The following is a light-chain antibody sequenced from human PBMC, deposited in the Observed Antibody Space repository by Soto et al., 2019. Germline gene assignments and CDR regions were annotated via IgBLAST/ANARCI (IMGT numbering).Light chain of an antibody. J-gene: IGLJ2*01. CDR1: SSNIGSNT. Sequence: QSVLTQPPSASGTPGQRVTISCSGSSSNIGSNTVNWYQQLPGTAPKLLIYSNNQRPSGVPDLFSGSKSGTSASLAISGLQSEDEADDYCAAWDDSLDVVFGGGTKLTVL. CDR2: SNN. V-gene: IGLV1-44*01. CDR3: AAWDDSLDVV.